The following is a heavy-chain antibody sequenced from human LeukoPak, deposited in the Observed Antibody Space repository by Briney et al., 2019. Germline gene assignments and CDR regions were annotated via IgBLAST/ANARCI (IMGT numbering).Heavy chain of an antibody. CDR1: GFTFTGHA. CDR2: ISYDGSNK. D-gene: IGHD3-22*01. J-gene: IGHJ4*02. Sequence: GGSLRLSCAASGFTFTGHAMHWVRQAPGKGLEWVAVISYDGSNKYYADSVKGRFTISRDNSKNTLYLQMNGLRAEDTAVYYCARCPDYFDSSGYYNDWGQGTLVTVSS. V-gene: IGHV3-30*04. CDR3: ARCPDYFDSSGYYND.